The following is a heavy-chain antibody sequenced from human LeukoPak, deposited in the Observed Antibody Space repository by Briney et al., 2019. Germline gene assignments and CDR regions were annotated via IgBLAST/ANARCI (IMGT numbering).Heavy chain of an antibody. CDR2: LYPGDSDT. J-gene: IGHJ4*02. D-gene: IGHD3-22*01. CDR1: GYSFTSYW. V-gene: IGHV5-51*01. Sequence: GESLKISCKGSGYSFTSYWIGWVRQMPGKGLEWVGILYPGDSDTRYSASFQGQVTISADKSISPAYLPWSNLKAPGHAVYYCARRSHYYDSSGYHTTYYFDYWGQGTLVTVSS. CDR3: ARRSHYYDSSGYHTTYYFDY.